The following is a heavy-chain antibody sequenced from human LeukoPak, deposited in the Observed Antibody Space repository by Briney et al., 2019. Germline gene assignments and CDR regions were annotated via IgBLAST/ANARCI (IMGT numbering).Heavy chain of an antibody. J-gene: IGHJ4*02. CDR3: ARDLNWNDPDMGEYFDY. CDR2: IYTSGST. D-gene: IGHD1-1*01. CDR1: GGSISSYY. Sequence: PSETLSLTCSVSGGSISSYYWSWIRQPAGKGLEWIGRIYTSGSTNYNPSLKSRVTMSVHTSKNQFSLKLSSVTAADTAVYYCARDLNWNDPDMGEYFDYWGQGTLVTVSS. V-gene: IGHV4-4*07.